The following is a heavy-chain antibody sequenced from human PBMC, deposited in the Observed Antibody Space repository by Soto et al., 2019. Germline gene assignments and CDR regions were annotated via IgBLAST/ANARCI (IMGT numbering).Heavy chain of an antibody. J-gene: IGHJ4*02. CDR3: AKEVPGSRCVDH. CDR1: GFTFSNYV. D-gene: IGHD1-1*01. Sequence: EVQLLESGGGLVQSGGSLRLSCAVSGFTFSNYVMSWVRQAPGKGLEWVSAISGSGGSTYYVDSVKGRFTISRDNSKNTRYLQMNSLRAEDTAIYYCAKEVPGSRCVDHWGQGTLVTVSS. V-gene: IGHV3-23*01. CDR2: ISGSGGST.